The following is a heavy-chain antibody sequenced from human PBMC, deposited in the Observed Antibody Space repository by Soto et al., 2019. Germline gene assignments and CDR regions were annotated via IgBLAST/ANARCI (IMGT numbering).Heavy chain of an antibody. J-gene: IGHJ3*02. D-gene: IGHD1-26*01. CDR2: IKSRAHGGTT. CDR1: GFTFSNAW. Sequence: EVQLVESGGGLVKPGGSLRLSCTASGFTFSNAWMSWVRQAPAKGLEWVARIKSRAHGGTTDHAAPVKGRFTISRDDSENTLYLQMTSLEIEDTAVYYCTTDIGGGDNQARAFDIWGQGTMVTVSS. V-gene: IGHV3-15*01. CDR3: TTDIGGGDNQARAFDI.